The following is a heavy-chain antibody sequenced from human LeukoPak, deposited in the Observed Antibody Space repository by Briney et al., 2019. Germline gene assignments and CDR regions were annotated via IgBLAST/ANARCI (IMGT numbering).Heavy chain of an antibody. CDR2: ISAYNGNT. J-gene: IGHJ5*02. Sequence: ASVKVSCKASGYTFTSYGISWVRQAPGQGLEWMGLISAYNGNTNYAQKLQGRVTMTTDTSTSTAYMELRSLRSDDTAVYYCARGTVHDSSRRWGGPPDLDPWGQGTLVTVSS. CDR3: ARGTVHDSSRRWGGPPDLDP. D-gene: IGHD3-22*01. CDR1: GYTFTSYG. V-gene: IGHV1-18*01.